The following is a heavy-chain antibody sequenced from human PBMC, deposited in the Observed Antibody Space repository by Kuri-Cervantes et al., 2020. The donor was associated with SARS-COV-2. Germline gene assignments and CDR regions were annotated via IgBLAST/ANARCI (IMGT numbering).Heavy chain of an antibody. CDR3: ARANGDYQIEIDYYYYYYMDV. CDR1: GGSISSSSYY. D-gene: IGHD4-17*01. CDR2: IYHSGST. Sequence: GSLRLSCTVSGGSISSSSYYWGWIRQPPGKGLEWIGSIYHSGSTYYNPSLKSRVTISVDTSMTQFSLKLSSVTAADTAVYYCARANGDYQIEIDYYYYYYMDVWGKGTTVTVSS. V-gene: IGHV4-39*07. J-gene: IGHJ6*03.